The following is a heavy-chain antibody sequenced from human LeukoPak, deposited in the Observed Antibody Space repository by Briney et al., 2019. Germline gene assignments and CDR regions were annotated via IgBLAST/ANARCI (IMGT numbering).Heavy chain of an antibody. J-gene: IGHJ4*02. CDR2: ISSSSSNI. V-gene: IGHV3-21*01. D-gene: IGHD4-17*01. CDR3: ARGRDGDYVPDY. CDR1: GFTFSSYS. Sequence: PGVSLRLSCAASGFTFSSYSMNWVRQAPGKGLEGLSSISSSSSNIYYADSVKGRFTISRDNAKNSLYLQMNSLRAEDTAVYYCARGRDGDYVPDYWGQGTLVTVSS.